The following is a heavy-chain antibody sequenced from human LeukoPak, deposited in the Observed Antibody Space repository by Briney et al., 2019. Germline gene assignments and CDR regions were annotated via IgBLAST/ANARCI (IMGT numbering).Heavy chain of an antibody. D-gene: IGHD3-10*01. CDR1: GGSISTSY. CDR3: ARDLVGSSQ. Sequence: SETLSLTCIVSGGSISTSYWSWIRQPPGKGLEWIGYIFYSGSTNYSPSLKSRVTISVDTSKNQFSLKLSSVTAADTAVYYCARDLVGSSQWGQGTLVTVSS. CDR2: IFYSGST. V-gene: IGHV4-59*01. J-gene: IGHJ4*02.